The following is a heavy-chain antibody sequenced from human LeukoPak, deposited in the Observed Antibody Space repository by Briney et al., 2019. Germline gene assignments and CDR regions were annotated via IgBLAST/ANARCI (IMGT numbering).Heavy chain of an antibody. J-gene: IGHJ4*02. V-gene: IGHV4-4*07. CDR1: GGSVSTHY. Sequence: SETLSLTCSVSGGSVSTHYWSWIRQPAGKGLEWIGRIHTSGTTNYHPSLKSRVTLSLDTSNNQLSLTVTSVTAADTAVYFCARDGDGGGYPDYWGQGTLVTVSS. CDR3: ARDGDGGGYPDY. D-gene: IGHD3-22*01. CDR2: IHTSGTT.